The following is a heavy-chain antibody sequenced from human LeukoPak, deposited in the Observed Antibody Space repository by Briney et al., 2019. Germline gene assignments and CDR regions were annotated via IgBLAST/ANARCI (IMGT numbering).Heavy chain of an antibody. Sequence: PGGSLRLSCAASGFTFSSYGMPWVRQAPGKGLEWVAVIWYDGSNKYYADSVKGRFTISRDNSKNTLYLQMNSLRAEDTAVYYCARNALDSSGYYSYYFDYWGQGTLVTVSS. D-gene: IGHD3-22*01. CDR3: ARNALDSSGYYSYYFDY. J-gene: IGHJ4*02. V-gene: IGHV3-33*01. CDR2: IWYDGSNK. CDR1: GFTFSSYG.